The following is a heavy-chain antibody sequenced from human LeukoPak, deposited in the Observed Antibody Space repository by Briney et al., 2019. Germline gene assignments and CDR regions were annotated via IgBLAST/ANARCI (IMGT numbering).Heavy chain of an antibody. CDR2: ISYDGSNK. CDR1: GFTFSSYG. CDR3: AKGFSSYFYYYYYMDV. Sequence: GGSLRLSCAASGFTFSSYGMHWVRQAPGKGLEWVAVISYDGSNKYYADSVKGRFTISRDNSKNTLYLQMNSLRAEDTAVYYCAKGFSSYFYYYYYMDVWGKGTTVTVSS. V-gene: IGHV3-30*18. D-gene: IGHD1-26*01. J-gene: IGHJ6*03.